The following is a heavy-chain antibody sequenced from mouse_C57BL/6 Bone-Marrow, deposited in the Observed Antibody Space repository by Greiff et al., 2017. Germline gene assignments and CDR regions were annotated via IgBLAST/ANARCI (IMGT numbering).Heavy chain of an antibody. Sequence: VQVVESGAELARPGASVKLSCKASGYTFTSYGISWVKQRTGQGLEWIGEIYPRSGNTYYNEQFKGKATLTADKSSSTAYMELRSLTSEDSAVYFCARYRYYGSSDYWGQGTTLTVTS. CDR3: ARYRYYGSSDY. CDR1: GYTFTSYG. D-gene: IGHD1-1*01. J-gene: IGHJ2*01. V-gene: IGHV1-81*01. CDR2: IYPRSGNT.